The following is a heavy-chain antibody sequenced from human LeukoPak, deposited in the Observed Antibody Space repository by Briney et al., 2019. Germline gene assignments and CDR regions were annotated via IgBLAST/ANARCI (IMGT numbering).Heavy chain of an antibody. CDR2: INPSGGST. D-gene: IGHD6-13*01. Sequence: ASVKVSCKASGYTFTSYYMHWVRQAPGQGLEWMGIINPSGGSTSYAQKFQGRVTMTRDTSTSTVYMELSSLRSEDTAVYYCGRETTAAGSFDYWGQGTLVTVSS. CDR1: GYTFTSYY. CDR3: GRETTAAGSFDY. J-gene: IGHJ4*02. V-gene: IGHV1-46*01.